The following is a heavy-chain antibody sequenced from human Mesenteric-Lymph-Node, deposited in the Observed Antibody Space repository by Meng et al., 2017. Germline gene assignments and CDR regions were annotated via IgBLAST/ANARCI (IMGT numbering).Heavy chain of an antibody. CDR2: IIPIFGTA. CDR3: ARGDSSGYYFNYYYGMDV. D-gene: IGHD3-22*01. CDR1: GGTFSSYA. J-gene: IGHJ6*02. V-gene: IGHV1-69*13. Sequence: SVKVSCKASGGTFSSYAISWVRQAPGQGLEWMGGIIPIFGTANYAQKFQGRVTITADESTSTAYMELSSLRSEDTAVYYCARGDSSGYYFNYYYGMDVWGQGTTVTVSS.